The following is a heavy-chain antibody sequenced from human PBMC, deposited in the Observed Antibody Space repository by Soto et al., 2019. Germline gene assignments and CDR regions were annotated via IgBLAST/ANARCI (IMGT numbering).Heavy chain of an antibody. V-gene: IGHV3-7*03. J-gene: IGHJ4*02. CDR3: ARDPGESLLWFGELLSPSTYYFDY. CDR2: IKQDGSEK. Sequence: HPGGSLRLSCAASGFTFSSYWMSWVRQAPGKGLEWVANIKQDGSEKYYVDSVKGRFTISRDNAKNSLYLQMNSLRAEDTAVYYCARDPGESLLWFGELLSPSTYYFDYWGQGTLVTVSS. CDR1: GFTFSSYW. D-gene: IGHD3-10*01.